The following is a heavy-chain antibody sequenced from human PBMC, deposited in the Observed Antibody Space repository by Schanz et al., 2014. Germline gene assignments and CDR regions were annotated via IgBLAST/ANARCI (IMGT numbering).Heavy chain of an antibody. CDR3: ATSYSSSSYFYVMDV. CDR2: INTADTT. J-gene: IGHJ6*02. D-gene: IGHD6-6*01. Sequence: DVQLAESGGGLVQPGGSLSLSCAASGFTLSSYALSWVRQSPGKGLEWVSAINTADTTYYADSVKGRFTFSRDNSKNTLYLQMNSLRAEDTAIYYCATSYSSSSYFYVMDVWGQGTAVTVSS. CDR1: GFTLSSYA. V-gene: IGHV3-23*04.